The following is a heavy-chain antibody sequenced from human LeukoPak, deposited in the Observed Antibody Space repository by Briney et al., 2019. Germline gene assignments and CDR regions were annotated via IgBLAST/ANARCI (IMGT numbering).Heavy chain of an antibody. CDR1: GGSISSSSYY. J-gene: IGHJ4*02. CDR3: ARHPRRGYSPDY. CDR2: IYYSGST. D-gene: IGHD4-11*01. V-gene: IGHV4-39*01. Sequence: PSETLSLTCTVSGGSISSSSYYWGWIRQPPGKGLEWIGSIYYSGSTYYNPSLKSRVTISVDTSKNQFSLKLSSGTAADTAVYYCARHPRRGYSPDYWGQGTLVTVSS.